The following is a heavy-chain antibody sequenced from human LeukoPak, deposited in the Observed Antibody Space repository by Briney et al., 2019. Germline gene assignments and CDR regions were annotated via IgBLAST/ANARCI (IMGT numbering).Heavy chain of an antibody. V-gene: IGHV3-7*01. CDR2: IKQDGSEK. Sequence: GGSLRLSCAASGFTFSSYWMSWVRQAPGKGLEWVANIKQDGSEKYYVDSVKGRFTISRDNAKNSLYLQMNSLRAEDTAVYYCARDYFYNGGYCSSTSCYDAFDIWGQGTMVTVSS. J-gene: IGHJ3*02. CDR1: GFTFSSYW. D-gene: IGHD2-2*01. CDR3: ARDYFYNGGYCSSTSCYDAFDI.